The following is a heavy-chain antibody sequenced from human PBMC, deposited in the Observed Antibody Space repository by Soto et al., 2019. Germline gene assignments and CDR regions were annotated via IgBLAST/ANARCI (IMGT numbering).Heavy chain of an antibody. Sequence: GGSLRLSCIASGFSFSDYTLNWVRQPPGKGLEWVSSISKSESYIYYADSLRGRFTISRDNAKDSLYLQINALRVEDTAVYYCAREAAGYSEYFDYWGHGTLVTVSS. CDR2: ISKSESYI. CDR1: GFSFSDYT. CDR3: AREAAGYSEYFDY. V-gene: IGHV3-21*01. J-gene: IGHJ4*01. D-gene: IGHD6-25*01.